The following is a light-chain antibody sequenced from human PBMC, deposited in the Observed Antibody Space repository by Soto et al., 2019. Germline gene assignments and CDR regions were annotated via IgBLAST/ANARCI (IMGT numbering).Light chain of an antibody. J-gene: IGLJ2*01. Sequence: QSVLTQPPSVSAAPGQKVTISCSGSSSNIGNNYVSWYQQLPGTAPKLLIYYNNNRPPLIPDRFSGSTSGTSATLGITGLLTGDEADYYCGTSDTSLSAGLFGGGTKVTVL. V-gene: IGLV1-51*01. CDR2: YNN. CDR3: GTSDTSLSAGL. CDR1: SSNIGNNY.